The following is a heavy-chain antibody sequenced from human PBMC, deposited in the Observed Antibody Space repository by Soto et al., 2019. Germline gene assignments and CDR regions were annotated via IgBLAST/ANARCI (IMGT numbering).Heavy chain of an antibody. D-gene: IGHD2-21*01. V-gene: IGHV3-23*01. CDR3: ARDYCVGDECYHFDY. CDR1: GFTFSTYA. J-gene: IGHJ4*02. Sequence: PGGSLRLSCAASGFTFSTYAMAWVRQAPGKGLEWVSGVSASGLNTDYADPVKGRFYISRDNSKNTVSLHMNSLRADDTAVYYCARDYCVGDECYHFDYWGQGTQVTVSS. CDR2: VSASGLNT.